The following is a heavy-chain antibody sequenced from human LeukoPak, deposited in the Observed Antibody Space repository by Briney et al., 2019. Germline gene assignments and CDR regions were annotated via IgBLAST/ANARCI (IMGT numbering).Heavy chain of an antibody. Sequence: GGSLRLSCAASGFTFSSSWMTWVRQAPGKGLEWVAHINEDGSDKYYVDSVTGRFSISRDNTKNSLYLQMSSLRAEDTAVYYCATWSNAWEFDYWGPGTLVSVSS. J-gene: IGHJ4*02. CDR2: INEDGSDK. CDR3: ATWSNAWEFDY. V-gene: IGHV3-7*05. D-gene: IGHD1-26*01. CDR1: GFTFSSSW.